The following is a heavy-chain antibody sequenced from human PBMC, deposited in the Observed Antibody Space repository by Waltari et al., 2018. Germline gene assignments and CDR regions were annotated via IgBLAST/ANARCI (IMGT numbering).Heavy chain of an antibody. CDR3: ARDWGSSWWVDY. D-gene: IGHD6-13*01. Sequence: QVQLQESGPGLVKPSETLSLPCAVSGYSTSSGSYWGWIRQPPGKGLEWIGSINHRGSTYYNPSLKSRVTISVDTSKNQFSLKLSSVTAADTAVYYCARDWGSSWWVDYWGQGTLVTVSS. CDR1: GYSTSSGSY. CDR2: INHRGST. V-gene: IGHV4-38-2*02. J-gene: IGHJ4*02.